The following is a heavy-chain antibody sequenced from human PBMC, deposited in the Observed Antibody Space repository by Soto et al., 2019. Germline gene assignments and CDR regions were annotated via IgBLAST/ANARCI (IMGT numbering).Heavy chain of an antibody. CDR1: GGSITNVNYC. J-gene: IGHJ4*02. CDR2: IYNGGST. Sequence: QVQLQESGPGLVKPSQTLSLTCSVSGGSITNVNYCWSWIRQSPDLGLEWIGHIYNGGSTYNNPSLEIPIPTSVYTSKNPLSLTLSSVRAADTAVYYFAIAPSADKVASWGQGTLVTVS. CDR3: AIAPSADKVAS. D-gene: IGHD2-15*01. V-gene: IGHV4-30-4*01.